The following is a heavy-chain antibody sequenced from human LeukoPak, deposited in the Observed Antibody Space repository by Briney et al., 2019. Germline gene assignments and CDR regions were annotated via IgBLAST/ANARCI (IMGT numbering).Heavy chain of an antibody. CDR1: GYSISSGYY. J-gene: IGHJ4*02. V-gene: IGHV4-38-2*02. CDR3: ARVITGSFDY. Sequence: PSETLSLTCSVSGYSISSGYYWGWIRQPPGKGLEWIGSIYYSGSTYYNPSLKSRVTISVDTSKNQFSLKLSSVTAADTAVYYCARVITGSFDYWGQGNLVTVSS. D-gene: IGHD1-14*01. CDR2: IYYSGST.